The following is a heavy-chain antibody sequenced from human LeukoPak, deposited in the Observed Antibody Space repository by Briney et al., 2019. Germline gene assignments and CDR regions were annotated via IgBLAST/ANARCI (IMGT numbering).Heavy chain of an antibody. CDR1: GGTFSSYA. V-gene: IGHV1-69*05. D-gene: IGHD3-22*01. Sequence: SVKVSCKASGGTFSSYAISWVRQAPGQGLEWMGRIIPIFGTANYAQKFQGRVTITTDESTSTAYMELSSLRSEDTAVYYCARATTLYYYDSSGIDASDIWGQGTMVTVSS. CDR2: IIPIFGTA. J-gene: IGHJ3*02. CDR3: ARATTLYYYDSSGIDASDI.